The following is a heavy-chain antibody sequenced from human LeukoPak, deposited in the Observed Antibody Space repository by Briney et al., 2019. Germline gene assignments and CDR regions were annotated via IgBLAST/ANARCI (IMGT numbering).Heavy chain of an antibody. V-gene: IGHV4-34*01. CDR2: IDRYGST. J-gene: IGHJ6*03. D-gene: IGHD5-24*01. CDR3: ARHVIGRWLGDDYSYYVDV. Sequence: PSETLSLTCAVYGGSFSGYHWSWIRQPPGKGLEWIGEIDRYGSTNYIPSLKSRVTISLDTSKNQFSLKQSSVTAADTGIYFCARHVIGRWLGDDYSYYVDVWGKGTTVTISS. CDR1: GGSFSGYH.